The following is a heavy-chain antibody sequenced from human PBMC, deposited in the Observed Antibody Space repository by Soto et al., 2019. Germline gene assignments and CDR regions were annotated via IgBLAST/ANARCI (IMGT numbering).Heavy chain of an antibody. CDR1: SVSNAW. CDR3: TTDGETAYTHY. Sequence: SVSNAWMNWVRQAPGKGLEWVGRIKSKTDGGTTDYAATVKGRFTISRDDSKNTLYLQMNSLKTEDTAVYYCTTDGETAYTHYWGQGTLVTVSS. CDR2: IKSKTDGGTT. V-gene: IGHV3-15*07. D-gene: IGHD3-16*01. J-gene: IGHJ4*02.